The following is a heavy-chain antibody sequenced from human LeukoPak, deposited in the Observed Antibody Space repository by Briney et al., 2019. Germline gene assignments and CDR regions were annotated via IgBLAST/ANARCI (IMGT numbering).Heavy chain of an antibody. CDR1: GFTFDNYA. CDR2: ISGGGGST. J-gene: IGHJ4*02. V-gene: IGHV3-43*02. D-gene: IGHD6-13*01. CDR3: AKVLGSSSWYSLGY. Sequence: GGSLRLSCAAPGFTFDNYAMHWVRQAPGKGLEWVSLISGGGGSTSYADSVKGRFTISRDNSKGSLYLQMNSLRTEDTALYYCAKVLGSSSWYSLGYWGQGTLVTVSS.